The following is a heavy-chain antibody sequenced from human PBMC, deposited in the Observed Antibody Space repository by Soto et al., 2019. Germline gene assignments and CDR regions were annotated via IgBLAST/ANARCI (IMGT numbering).Heavy chain of an antibody. J-gene: IGHJ6*02. CDR1: GYSFTSYW. Sequence: PGESLKISCKGSGYSFTSYWIGWVRQMPGKGLEWMGIIYPGDSDTRYSPSFQGQVTISADKSISTAYLQWSSLKASDTAMYYCARYEYSSSFPPYYYHRMLVCGHGPPFTDPS. CDR3: ARYEYSSSFPPYYYHRMLV. D-gene: IGHD6-6*01. V-gene: IGHV5-51*01. CDR2: IYPGDSDT.